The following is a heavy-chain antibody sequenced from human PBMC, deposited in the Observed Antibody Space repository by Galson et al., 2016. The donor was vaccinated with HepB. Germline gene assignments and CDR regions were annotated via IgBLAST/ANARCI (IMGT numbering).Heavy chain of an antibody. CDR2: ISWNGGSK. CDR3: GKDVGTGGYSNGYYYGMDA. J-gene: IGHJ6*02. D-gene: IGHD5-18*01. Sequence: SLRLSCAASGFTFDDYGMHWVRQAPGKGLEWVSGISWNGGSKGSADSVKGRFTISRDNTKKSLYLQMNSLRPEDTALYYCGKDVGTGGYSNGYYYGMDAWGQGTTVTVSS. V-gene: IGHV3-9*01. CDR1: GFTFDDYG.